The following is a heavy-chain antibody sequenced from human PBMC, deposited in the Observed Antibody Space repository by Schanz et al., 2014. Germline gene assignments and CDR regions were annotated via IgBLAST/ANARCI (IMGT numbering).Heavy chain of an antibody. Sequence: VQLVESGGGLVQPGGSLRLSCAASGFTFSGFWMTWIRQAPGKGLEWLSYISDSGTYTNYADSVKGRFTISRDNAKSSLYLQMNSLRVEDTAVYYCAASSGWHPSTDYWGQGTLVTVSS. CDR1: GFTFSGFW. D-gene: IGHD6-19*01. CDR3: AASSGWHPSTDY. V-gene: IGHV3-11*05. CDR2: ISDSGTYT. J-gene: IGHJ4*02.